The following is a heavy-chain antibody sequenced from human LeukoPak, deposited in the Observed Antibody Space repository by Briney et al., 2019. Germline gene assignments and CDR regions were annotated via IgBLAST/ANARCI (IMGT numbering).Heavy chain of an antibody. CDR2: ISSSSSYI. Sequence: MTGGSLRLSCAASGFTFSSYSMNWVRQAPGKGLEWVSSISSSSSYIYYADSVKGRFTISRDNAKNSLYLQMNSLRAEDTAVYYCALDVTVAGGYWGQGTLVTVSS. CDR1: GFTFSSYS. J-gene: IGHJ4*02. D-gene: IGHD6-19*01. CDR3: ALDVTVAGGY. V-gene: IGHV3-21*01.